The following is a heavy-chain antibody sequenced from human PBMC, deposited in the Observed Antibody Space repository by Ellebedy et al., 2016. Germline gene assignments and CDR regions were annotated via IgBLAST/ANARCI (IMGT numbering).Heavy chain of an antibody. CDR3: VRDAGAGSGERGGPRWISL. D-gene: IGHD5-12*01. Sequence: GGSLRLXXAASGFTFRSYWLHWVRQAPGKGLEWVSGINNDGTSAFYAASVKGRFTISRDNAGRAAYLQLSSARADDTAIYYCVRDAGAGSGERGGPRWISLWGQGTLVTVSS. V-gene: IGHV3-74*01. CDR1: GFTFRSYW. CDR2: INNDGTSA. J-gene: IGHJ4*02.